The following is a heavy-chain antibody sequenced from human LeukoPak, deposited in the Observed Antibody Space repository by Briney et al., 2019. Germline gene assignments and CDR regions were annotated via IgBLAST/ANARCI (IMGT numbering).Heavy chain of an antibody. CDR2: IWYDGSNK. CDR1: GFTFSSYG. D-gene: IGHD3-10*01. Sequence: GRSLRLSCAASGFTFSSYGVHWVRQAPGEGLEGVAVIWYDGSNKYYADSVEGRFTISRDNSKNTLYLQMNSLRAEDTAVYYCARCARGVMGYYYMDVWGKGTTVTVSS. CDR3: ARCARGVMGYYYMDV. J-gene: IGHJ6*03. V-gene: IGHV3-33*01.